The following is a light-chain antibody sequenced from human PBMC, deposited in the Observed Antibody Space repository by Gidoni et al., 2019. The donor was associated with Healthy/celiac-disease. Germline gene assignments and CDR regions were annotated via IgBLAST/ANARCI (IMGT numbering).Light chain of an antibody. CDR3: QQYGSSPPMT. CDR2: GAS. CDR1: QSGSSSY. V-gene: IGKV3-20*01. J-gene: IGKJ1*01. Sequence: DIVLTQSPGTLSLSPGERATLSCRASQSGSSSYLAWYQQQPGQAPRLLIYGASSRATGIPARFSGSGSGTDFTLTISRLEPEDFAVYYCQQYGSSPPMTFGQGTKVEIK.